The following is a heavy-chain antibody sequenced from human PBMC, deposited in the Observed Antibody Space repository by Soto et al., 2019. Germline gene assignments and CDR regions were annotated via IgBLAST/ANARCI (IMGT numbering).Heavy chain of an antibody. Sequence: GESLKISCKGSGYIFTSYWIGWVRQMPGKGLEWMGIIYPGDSDTRYSPSFQGQVTISADKSISTAYLQWSSLKAPDTAMYYCARHAVYYDFWSGFDYWGQRYLVTVSS. V-gene: IGHV5-51*01. D-gene: IGHD3-3*01. CDR3: ARHAVYYDFWSGFDY. CDR2: IYPGDSDT. CDR1: GYIFTSYW. J-gene: IGHJ4*02.